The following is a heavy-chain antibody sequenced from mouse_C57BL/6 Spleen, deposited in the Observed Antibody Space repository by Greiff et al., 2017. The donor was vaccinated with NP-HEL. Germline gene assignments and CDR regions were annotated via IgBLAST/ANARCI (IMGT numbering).Heavy chain of an antibody. J-gene: IGHJ2*01. V-gene: IGHV2-9-1*01. CDR2: IWTGGGK. D-gene: IGHD2-5*01. CDR1: GFSLTSYA. Sequence: QVQLKESGPGLVAPSQSLSITCTVSGFSLTSYAISWVRQPPGKGLEWLGVIWTGGGKNYNSALKSRLSISKDNSKSQVFLKMNSLQTDDTARYYCARGDSNYGGYFDYWGQGTTLTVSS. CDR3: ARGDSNYGGYFDY.